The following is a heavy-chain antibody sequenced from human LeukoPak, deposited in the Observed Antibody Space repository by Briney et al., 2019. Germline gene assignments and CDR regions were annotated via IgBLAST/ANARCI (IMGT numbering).Heavy chain of an antibody. J-gene: IGHJ4*02. V-gene: IGHV4-59*01. CDR3: ARGRRAYFDY. CDR1: GGSISSYY. Sequence: SETLSLTCTVSGGSISSYYWSWVRQPPGKGLEWIGYIYYSGSTNYNPSLKSRVTISVDTSKNQFSLKLSSVTAADTAVYYCARGRRAYFDYWGQGTLVTVSS. CDR2: IYYSGST.